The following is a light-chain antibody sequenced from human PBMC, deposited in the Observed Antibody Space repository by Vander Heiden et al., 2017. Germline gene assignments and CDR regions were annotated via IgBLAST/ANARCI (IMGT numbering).Light chain of an antibody. J-gene: IGKJ2*01. CDR1: QSVSSN. V-gene: IGKV3-15*01. CDR2: GAS. Sequence: EIVMTQSPATLSVSPGERATLSCRASQSVSSNLAWYQQKPGQAPRLLIYGASTRATGIPARFSGSGSGTEFTLTISSLQSEDFAVYYCQQYKNWPSTLGQGTKLEIK. CDR3: QQYKNWPST.